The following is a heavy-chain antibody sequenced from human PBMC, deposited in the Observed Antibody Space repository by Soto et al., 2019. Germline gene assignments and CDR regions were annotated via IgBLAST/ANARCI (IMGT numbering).Heavy chain of an antibody. Sequence: SETLSLTCTVSGGSISSYYWSWIRQPPGKGLEWIGYIYYSGSTNYNPSLKSRVTISVDTSKNQFSLKLSSVTAADTAVYYCARSDYYGSGSLPQELDYWGQGTLVTVSS. J-gene: IGHJ4*02. V-gene: IGHV4-59*01. CDR3: ARSDYYGSGSLPQELDY. D-gene: IGHD3-10*01. CDR1: GGSISSYY. CDR2: IYYSGST.